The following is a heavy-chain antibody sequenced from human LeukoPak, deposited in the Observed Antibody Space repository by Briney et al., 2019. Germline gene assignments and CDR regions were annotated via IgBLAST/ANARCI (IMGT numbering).Heavy chain of an antibody. Sequence: GGSLRPSCAASGFTVSSNYMSWVRQAPGKGLEWVSVIYSGGSTYYADSVKGRFTISRDNSKNTLYLQMNSLRAEDTAVYYCARGGGFWSGYYMDYWGQGTLVTVSS. D-gene: IGHD3-3*01. CDR1: GFTVSSNY. V-gene: IGHV3-66*01. J-gene: IGHJ4*02. CDR2: IYSGGST. CDR3: ARGGGFWSGYYMDY.